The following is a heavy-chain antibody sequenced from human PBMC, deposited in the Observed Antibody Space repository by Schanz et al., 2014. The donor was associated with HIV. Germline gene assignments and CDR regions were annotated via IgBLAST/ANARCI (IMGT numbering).Heavy chain of an antibody. V-gene: IGHV1-69*01. D-gene: IGHD5-18*01. J-gene: IGHJ3*02. CDR2: IIPIFGTA. CDR1: GGSFSSYA. CDR3: ASGRFDTVIWWGDAFLI. Sequence: QVQLVQSGAEVKKPGSSVKVSCKASGGSFSSYAINWVRQAPGQGLEWMGGIIPIFGTANYAQKFQGRVTITADESTSTACMELSSLRSEDTAVYYCASGRFDTVIWWGDAFLIWGRGTMVTVSS.